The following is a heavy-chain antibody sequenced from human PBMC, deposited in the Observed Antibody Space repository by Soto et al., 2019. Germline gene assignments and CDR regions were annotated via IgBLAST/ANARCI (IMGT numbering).Heavy chain of an antibody. V-gene: IGHV3-23*01. CDR2: ISGSGGST. CDR1: GFTFSSYA. D-gene: IGHD5-18*01. J-gene: IGHJ4*01. CDR3: AKSGRAMATNFDY. Sequence: GALRRSCAASGFTFSSYAMSWVRQAPGKGLEWVSAISGSGGSTYYADSVKGRFTISRDNSKNTLYLQMNSLRAEDTAVYYCAKSGRAMATNFDYWGHGTLVTVSS.